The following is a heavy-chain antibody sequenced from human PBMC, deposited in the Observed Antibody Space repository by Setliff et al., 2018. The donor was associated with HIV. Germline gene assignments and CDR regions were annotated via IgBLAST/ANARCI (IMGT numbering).Heavy chain of an antibody. CDR3: VKWNYPNS. CDR2: INNDGSIT. Sequence: GESLRLSCAASGFTLIDHWMHWVRQVPGKGLVWVSRINNDGSITNYAVFVKGRFTMSRDSAKNTLYLQMNSLRVDDTSVYYCVKWNYPNSWGQGTLVTVSS. D-gene: IGHD1-7*01. CDR1: GFTLIDHW. V-gene: IGHV3-74*01. J-gene: IGHJ4*02.